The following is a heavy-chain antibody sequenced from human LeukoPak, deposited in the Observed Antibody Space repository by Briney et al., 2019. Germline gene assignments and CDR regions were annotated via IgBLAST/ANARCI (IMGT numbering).Heavy chain of an antibody. V-gene: IGHV3-23*01. CDR3: AKGDSSWYFTD. D-gene: IGHD6-13*01. CDR2: ISESGGNT. CDR1: GFTFNSYA. J-gene: IGHJ4*02. Sequence: PGGSLRLSCAASGFTFNSYAMTWVRQAPGKGMEWVSVISESGGNTFYADSVKGRFTISRDNSINTLYMQMNSLRAEDTAVYYCAKGDSSWYFTDWGQGTLVSVSS.